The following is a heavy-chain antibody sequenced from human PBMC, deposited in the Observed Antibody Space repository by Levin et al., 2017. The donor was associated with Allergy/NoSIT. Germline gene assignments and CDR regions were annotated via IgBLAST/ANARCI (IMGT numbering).Heavy chain of an antibody. J-gene: IGHJ4*02. CDR2: ISDNGGNT. D-gene: IGHD6-13*01. CDR3: VKDKIGSTWLNYFDF. CDR1: GFTFNSYT. Sequence: GESLKISCSASGFTFNSYTFHWVRQAPGTGLEYLSGISDNGGNTYYADSVKGRFTISRDNSKNTLYLQMNSLRPEDTAVYHCVKDKIGSTWLNYFDFWGQGTLVTVSS. V-gene: IGHV3-64D*08.